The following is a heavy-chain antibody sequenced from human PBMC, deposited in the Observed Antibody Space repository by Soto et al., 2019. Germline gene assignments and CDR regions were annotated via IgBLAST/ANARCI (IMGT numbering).Heavy chain of an antibody. V-gene: IGHV1-69*13. CDR3: ARSISGFLEWSDYYYGMDV. J-gene: IGHJ6*02. CDR2: IIPIFGTA. D-gene: IGHD3-3*02. CDR1: GGTFSSYA. Sequence: GASVKVSCKASGGTFSSYAISWVRQAPGQGLEWMGGIIPIFGTANYAQKFQGRVTITADESTSTAYMELSSLRSEDTAVYYCARSISGFLEWSDYYYGMDVWGQGTTVTVSS.